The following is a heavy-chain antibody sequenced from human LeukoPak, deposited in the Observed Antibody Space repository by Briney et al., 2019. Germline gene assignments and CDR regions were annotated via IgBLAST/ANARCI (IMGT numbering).Heavy chain of an antibody. D-gene: IGHD4-17*01. CDR1: GFTFSSYW. CDR3: ARVSPNTVTTLQYFDY. Sequence: PGGSLRLSCAASGFTFSSYWMSWVRQAPGKGLEWVANIKEDGSEKFHVGSVRGRFTISRDNAKNSLYLQMNSLRAEDTAVYYCARVSPNTVTTLQYFDYWGQGTLVTVSS. J-gene: IGHJ4*02. CDR2: IKEDGSEK. V-gene: IGHV3-7*01.